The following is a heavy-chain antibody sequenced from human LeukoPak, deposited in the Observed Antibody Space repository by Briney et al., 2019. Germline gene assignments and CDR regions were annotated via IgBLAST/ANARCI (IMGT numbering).Heavy chain of an antibody. Sequence: SETLSLTCTVSGGSVSSGDYYWSWIRQPPGKGLEWIGYIYYSGSTYYNPSLKSRVTISVDTSKNQFSLKLSSVTAADTAVYYCARDSSRDGYNPNYFDYWGQGTLVTVSS. CDR2: IYYSGST. J-gene: IGHJ4*02. V-gene: IGHV4-30-4*01. CDR3: ARDSSRDGYNPNYFDY. D-gene: IGHD5-24*01. CDR1: GGSVSSGDYY.